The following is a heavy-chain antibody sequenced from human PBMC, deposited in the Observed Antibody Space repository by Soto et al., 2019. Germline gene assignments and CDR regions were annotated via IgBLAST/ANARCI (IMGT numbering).Heavy chain of an antibody. J-gene: IGHJ5*02. CDR2: IYHSGST. CDR1: GYSISSGCY. V-gene: IGHV4-38-2*01. CDR3: ARVLPGGTDP. D-gene: IGHD1-1*01. Sequence: SETLSLTCAVSGYSISSGCYWGWIRQPPGKGLEWIGSIYHSGSTYYNPSLKSRVTISVDTSKNQFSLKLSSVTAADTAVYYCARVLPGGTDPWGQGTLVTVSS.